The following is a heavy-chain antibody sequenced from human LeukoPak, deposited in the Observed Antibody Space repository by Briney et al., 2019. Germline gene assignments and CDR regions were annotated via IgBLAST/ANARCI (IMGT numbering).Heavy chain of an antibody. CDR3: ARVMAAADAFDI. Sequence: GGSLRLSCAASGFTFSSYSMNWVRQAPGKGLEWVSSISSSSSYIYYADSVKGRFTISRDSSKNTLYLQMNSLRAEDTAVYYCARVMAAADAFDIWGQGTMVTVSS. D-gene: IGHD6-13*01. J-gene: IGHJ3*02. V-gene: IGHV3-21*01. CDR1: GFTFSSYS. CDR2: ISSSSSYI.